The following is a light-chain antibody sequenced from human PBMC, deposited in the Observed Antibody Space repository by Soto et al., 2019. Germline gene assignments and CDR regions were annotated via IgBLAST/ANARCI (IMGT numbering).Light chain of an antibody. CDR1: QTIGSW. J-gene: IGKJ5*01. V-gene: IGKV1-39*01. CDR3: QQSYSNPRA. CDR2: AAS. Sequence: DIQMTQSPSTLSASVGDRVTITCRASQTIGSWLAWYQQKTGKPPKILIYAASSLQSGVPSRFSGSGSGTDFTLTISSLQPEDFATYYCQQSYSNPRAFGQGTRLEIK.